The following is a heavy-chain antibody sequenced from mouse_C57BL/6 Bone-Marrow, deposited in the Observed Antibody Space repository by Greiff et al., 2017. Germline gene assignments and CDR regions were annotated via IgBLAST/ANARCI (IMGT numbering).Heavy chain of an antibody. CDR1: GFNIKDYY. CDR2: IDPEDGET. V-gene: IGHV14-2*01. CDR3: ARDWDEDYYAMDY. J-gene: IGHJ4*01. D-gene: IGHD4-1*01. Sequence: VQLKESGAELVKPGASVKLSCTASGFNIKDYYMHWVKQRTEQGLEWIGRIDPEDGETKYAPKFQGKATITADTSSNTAYLQLSSLTSEDTAVYYCARDWDEDYYAMDYWGQGTSVTVSS.